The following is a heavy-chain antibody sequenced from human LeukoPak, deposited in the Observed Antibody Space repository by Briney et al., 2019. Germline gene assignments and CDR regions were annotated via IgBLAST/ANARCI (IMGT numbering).Heavy chain of an antibody. Sequence: QPGGSLRLSCAASGFSFRDYAMHWVRQAPGKGLEWVAVILYDGSNKNYADSVKGRFTISRDNANNRVYLQMDSLRPEDTAVYYCARLWGFSYGNDAFDFWGQGTMVTVSS. CDR2: ILYDGSNK. J-gene: IGHJ3*01. CDR1: GFSFRDYA. V-gene: IGHV3-30*03. D-gene: IGHD3-16*01. CDR3: ARLWGFSYGNDAFDF.